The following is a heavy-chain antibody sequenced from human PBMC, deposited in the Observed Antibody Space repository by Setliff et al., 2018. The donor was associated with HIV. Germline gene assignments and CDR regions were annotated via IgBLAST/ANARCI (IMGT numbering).Heavy chain of an antibody. Sequence: ASVKVSCKASGGTFRSHEISWVRQAPGQGLEWMGGIVPILNTGNYAPKFQGRFTISRDNSKNSLYLQMNNLRGEDTALYYCAKDIYGGHFYYFDYWGQGTLVTVSS. V-gene: IGHV1-69*05. CDR3: AKDIYGGHFYYFDY. CDR2: IVPILNTG. D-gene: IGHD4-17*01. J-gene: IGHJ4*02. CDR1: GGTFRSHE.